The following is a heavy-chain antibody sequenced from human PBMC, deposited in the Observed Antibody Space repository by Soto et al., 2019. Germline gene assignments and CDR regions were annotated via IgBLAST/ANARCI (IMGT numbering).Heavy chain of an antibody. CDR2: IKEDGSDK. Sequence: DVRLVESGGGLVQPGGSLRLSCAASRFTFSSYWMSWVRQAPGRGLEWVANIKEDGSDKYYADSVKGRFTIYRGNAKKSLYVQMTSLRVEDTAVYYCARGIDDNASSGMDVWGQGTTVTVSS. J-gene: IGHJ6*02. V-gene: IGHV3-7*01. CDR1: RFTFSSYW. CDR3: ARGIDDNASSGMDV. D-gene: IGHD1-1*01.